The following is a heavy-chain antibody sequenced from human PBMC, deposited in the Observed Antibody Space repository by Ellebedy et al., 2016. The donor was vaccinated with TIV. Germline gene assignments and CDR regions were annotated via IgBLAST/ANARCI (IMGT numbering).Heavy chain of an antibody. CDR3: ARIPSSCSSTSCYGRTWFDP. D-gene: IGHD2-2*01. Sequence: AASVKVSCKASGYTFTGYYMHWVRQAPGQGLEWMGWINPNSGGTNYAQKFQGRVTMTRDTSISTAYMELSRLRSDDTAVYYCARIPSSCSSTSCYGRTWFDPWGQGTLVTVSS. V-gene: IGHV1-2*02. J-gene: IGHJ5*02. CDR2: INPNSGGT. CDR1: GYTFTGYY.